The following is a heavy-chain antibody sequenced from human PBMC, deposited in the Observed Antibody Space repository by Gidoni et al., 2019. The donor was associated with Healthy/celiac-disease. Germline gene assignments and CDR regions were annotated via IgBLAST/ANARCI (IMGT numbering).Heavy chain of an antibody. CDR2: ISWDGGST. CDR3: AKDFGDDIAAAGTLDY. D-gene: IGHD6-13*01. CDR1: GFTFDDYT. V-gene: IGHV3-43*01. J-gene: IGHJ4*02. Sequence: EVQLVESGGVVVQPGGSLRLSCAASGFTFDDYTMHWVRQAPGKGLEWVSLISWDGGSTYYADSVKGRFTISRDNSKNSLYLQMNSLRTEDTALYYCAKDFGDDIAAAGTLDYWGQGTLVTVSS.